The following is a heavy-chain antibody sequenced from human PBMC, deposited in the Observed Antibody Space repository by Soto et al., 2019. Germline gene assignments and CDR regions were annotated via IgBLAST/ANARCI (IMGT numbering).Heavy chain of an antibody. CDR3: VRDWESTTQTWGFGDS. J-gene: IGHJ4*02. Sequence: QVQLVQSGAEVKKPGSSVKVSCKASGGTFSSYTITWVRQAPGQGLEWLGRIIPIFGVTNDAPKFPDRVTITADRSTTTAYMELSRLRSEDTAVYYCVRDWESTTQTWGFGDSWGQGTLVTVSS. D-gene: IGHD1-1*01. CDR1: GGTFSSYT. V-gene: IGHV1-69*08. CDR2: IIPIFGVT.